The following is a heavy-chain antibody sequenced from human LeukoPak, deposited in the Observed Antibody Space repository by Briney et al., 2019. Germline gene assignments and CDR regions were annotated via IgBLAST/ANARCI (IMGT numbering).Heavy chain of an antibody. CDR2: IYYSGST. V-gene: IGHV4-59*01. D-gene: IGHD1-1*01. Sequence: SKTLSLTCTVSGGSISSYYWSWIRQPPGKGLEWIGYIYYSGSTNYNPSLKSRVTISVDTSKNQFSLKLSSVTAADTAVYYCARDATGTTGGLDYWGQGTLVTVSS. CDR3: ARDATGTTGGLDY. J-gene: IGHJ4*02. CDR1: GGSISSYY.